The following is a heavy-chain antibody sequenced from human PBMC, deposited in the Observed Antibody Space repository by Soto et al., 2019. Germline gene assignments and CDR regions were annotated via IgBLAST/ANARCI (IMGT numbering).Heavy chain of an antibody. V-gene: IGHV3-23*01. CDR3: AKDLGVVYCRGGWCYSAAFDV. J-gene: IGHJ3*01. Sequence: PGGSLRLSCAASGFTFSSYAMSWVRQGPGKGLEWVSAIGGSGDSIYYTDSVKGRFTISRDNSKNTLYLQMNSLRVEDTAAYYCAKDLGVVYCRGGWCYSAAFDVWGQGTMVTVSS. CDR1: GFTFSSYA. CDR2: IGGSGDSI. D-gene: IGHD2-15*01.